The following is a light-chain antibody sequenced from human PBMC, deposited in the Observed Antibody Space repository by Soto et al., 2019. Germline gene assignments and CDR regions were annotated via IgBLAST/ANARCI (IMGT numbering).Light chain of an antibody. Sequence: QSALTQPASVSGSPGQSITISCTGTSSDFGRFNYVSRYQQHPGKAPKLMIFEVSNRPSGVSNRFSGSKSANTASLTISGLQAEDEADYYCSSYTSSGTYVFGTGTKVTVL. V-gene: IGLV2-14*01. J-gene: IGLJ1*01. CDR2: EVS. CDR1: SSDFGRFNY. CDR3: SSYTSSGTYV.